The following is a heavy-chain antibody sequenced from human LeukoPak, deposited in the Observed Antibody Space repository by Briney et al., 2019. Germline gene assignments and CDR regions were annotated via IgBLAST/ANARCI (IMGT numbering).Heavy chain of an antibody. CDR1: GFTFSSYA. CDR3: ARDAGYCSSTSCYYYGMDV. D-gene: IGHD2-2*01. V-gene: IGHV3-23*01. Sequence: PGGSLRLSCSASGFTFSSYAMSWVRQAPGKGLEWVSASSGSGGSTYYADSVKGRFTISRDNSKNTLYLQMNSLRAEDTAVYYRARDAGYCSSTSCYYYGMDVWGQGTTVTVSS. CDR2: SSGSGGST. J-gene: IGHJ6*02.